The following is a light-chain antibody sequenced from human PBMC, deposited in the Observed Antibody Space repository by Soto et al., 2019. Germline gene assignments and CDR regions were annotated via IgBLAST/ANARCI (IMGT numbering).Light chain of an antibody. Sequence: AIRMTQSPSSLSASTGDRVTITCRASQGISGYLAWYQQKPGKAPKLLIYAASTLQSGVPSRFSGSGSGTDFTLTISCLQSEDFATYYCQQYYSYPLFGGGTKVDIK. CDR1: QGISGY. CDR2: AAS. J-gene: IGKJ4*01. CDR3: QQYYSYPL. V-gene: IGKV1-8*01.